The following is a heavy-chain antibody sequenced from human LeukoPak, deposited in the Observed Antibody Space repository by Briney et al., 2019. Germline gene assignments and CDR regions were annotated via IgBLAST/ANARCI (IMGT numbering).Heavy chain of an antibody. Sequence: SETLSLTCTVSGGSISSSSYYWGWIRQPPGKGLEWIGSIYHSGSTYYNPSLKSRVTISVDTSKNQFSLKLSSVTAADTAVYYCARAGQSLGYCSTTSCYYNYWGQGTLVTVSS. J-gene: IGHJ4*02. D-gene: IGHD2-2*01. CDR3: ARAGQSLGYCSTTSCYYNY. CDR1: GGSISSSSYY. V-gene: IGHV4-39*01. CDR2: IYHSGST.